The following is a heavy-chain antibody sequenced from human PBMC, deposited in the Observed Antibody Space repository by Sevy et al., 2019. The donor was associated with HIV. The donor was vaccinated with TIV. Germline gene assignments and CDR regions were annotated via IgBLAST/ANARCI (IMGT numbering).Heavy chain of an antibody. D-gene: IGHD2-21*01. CDR3: GKESLDGYY. V-gene: IGHV3-23*01. CDR2: ISPNGGST. Sequence: GGSLRLSCAASGLSFNTYVMSWVRQAPGKGLQWVSTISPNGGSTYYADSVKGRFTISRDNSRNTVFLQVNSLRAEDTAVYYCGKESLDGYYWGQGTLVTVSS. J-gene: IGHJ4*02. CDR1: GLSFNTYV.